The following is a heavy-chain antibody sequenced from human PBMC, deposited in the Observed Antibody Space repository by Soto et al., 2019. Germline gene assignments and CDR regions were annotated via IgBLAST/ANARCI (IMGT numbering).Heavy chain of an antibody. D-gene: IGHD3-10*01. J-gene: IGHJ5*02. V-gene: IGHV3-30*18. CDR1: GFTFSSYG. Sequence: QVQLVESGGGVVQPGRSLRLSCAASGFTFSSYGMHWVRQAPGKGLEWVAVISYDGSNKYYADSVKGRFTISRDNSKNTLYLQMNSLRDEDTAVYYCAKDVRGGSGSYSWGQGTLVTVSS. CDR2: ISYDGSNK. CDR3: AKDVRGGSGSYS.